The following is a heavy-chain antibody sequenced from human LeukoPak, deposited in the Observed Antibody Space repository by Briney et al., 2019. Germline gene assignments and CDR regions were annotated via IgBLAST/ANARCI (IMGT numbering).Heavy chain of an antibody. D-gene: IGHD1-1*01. CDR2: IGGSSSSI. CDR3: ARENPTEAFEY. Sequence: PGGSLRLSCAASGFTFSSYSMNWVRQAPGKGLEWVSSIGGSSSSIYYTDSVKGRFTISRDNAKNSLYLQMNSLRAEDTAVYYCARENPTEAFEYWGQGTLVTVSS. CDR1: GFTFSSYS. J-gene: IGHJ4*02. V-gene: IGHV3-21*01.